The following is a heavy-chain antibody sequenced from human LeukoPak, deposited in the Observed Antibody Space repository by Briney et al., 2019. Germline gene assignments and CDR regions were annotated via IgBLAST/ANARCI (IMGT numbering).Heavy chain of an antibody. CDR2: INHSGST. J-gene: IGHJ4*02. D-gene: IGHD5-18*01. CDR3: ATLRGYSYGLYYFDY. Sequence: PSETLSLTCAVYGGSFSGYYWSWIPQPPAKGLEWIGEINHSGSTNYNPSLKSRVTISVDTSKNQFSLKLSSVTAADTAVYYCATLRGYSYGLYYFDYWGQGTLVTVSP. CDR1: GGSFSGYY. V-gene: IGHV4-34*01.